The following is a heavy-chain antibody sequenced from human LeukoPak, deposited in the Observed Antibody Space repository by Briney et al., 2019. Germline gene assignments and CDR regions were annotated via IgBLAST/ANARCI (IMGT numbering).Heavy chain of an antibody. V-gene: IGHV3-74*01. J-gene: IGHJ4*02. CDR3: ARGQGGYSYGSFDY. CDR2: INSDGSST. Sequence: GGSLRLSCAASGFSFSSHWMHWVRQAPGKGLVWVSRINSDGSSTSYADSVKGRFTISRDNAKNTLYLQMNSLRAEDTAVYYCARGQGGYSYGSFDYWGQGTLVTVSS. D-gene: IGHD5-18*01. CDR1: GFSFSSHW.